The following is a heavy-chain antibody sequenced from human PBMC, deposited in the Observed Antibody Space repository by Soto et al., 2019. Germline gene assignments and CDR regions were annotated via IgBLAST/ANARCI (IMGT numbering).Heavy chain of an antibody. V-gene: IGHV4-30-2*01. D-gene: IGHD4-17*01. CDR2: IYHSGST. CDR1: GGSISSGGYS. CDR3: ASSMTAVTRFDY. Sequence: PSETLSLTCAVSGGSISSGGYSWSWIRQPPGKGLEWIGYIYHSGSTYYNPSLKSRVTISVDRSKNQFSLKLSSVTAADTAVYYCASSMTAVTRFDYWGQGTLVTVSS. J-gene: IGHJ4*02.